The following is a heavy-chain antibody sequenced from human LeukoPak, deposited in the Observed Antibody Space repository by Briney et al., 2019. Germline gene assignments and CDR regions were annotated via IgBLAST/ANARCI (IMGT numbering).Heavy chain of an antibody. CDR1: GFTFSSYA. J-gene: IGHJ4*02. V-gene: IGHV3-23*01. CDR2: ISGSGGST. D-gene: IGHD3-10*01. CDR3: AKVSVLLWFGELVPSYFDY. Sequence: GGSLRLSCAASGFTFSSYAMSWVRQAPGKGLEWVSAISGSGGSTYYADSVKGRFTISRDNSKNTLYLQMNSLRAEDTAVYYCAKVSVLLWFGELVPSYFDYWGQGTLVTASS.